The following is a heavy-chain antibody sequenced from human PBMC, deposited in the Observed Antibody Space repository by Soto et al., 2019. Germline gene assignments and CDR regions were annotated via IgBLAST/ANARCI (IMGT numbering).Heavy chain of an antibody. CDR2: ISGNGENT. CDR1: GFIFRSHA. V-gene: IGHV3-23*01. D-gene: IGHD6-19*01. J-gene: IGHJ6*02. Sequence: EVQLLDSGGGLVQPGGSLRLACAASGFIFRSHAISWVRQAPGKGLEWISTISGNGENTYYSDSVKGQLTISRDNSKNTVYLHMNNLRVEDTAVYYCAKDRLYSSRWFPHPLYGMDVWGQGATVTVSS. CDR3: AKDRLYSSRWFPHPLYGMDV.